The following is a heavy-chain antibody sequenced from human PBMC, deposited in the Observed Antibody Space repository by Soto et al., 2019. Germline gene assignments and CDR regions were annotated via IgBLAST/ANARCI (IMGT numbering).Heavy chain of an antibody. CDR2: IYPGDSDT. CDR3: ATRAFCSSSSCYHYYMDV. CDR1: GYSFTTYW. V-gene: IGHV5-51*03. D-gene: IGHD2-2*01. Sequence: EVQLVQSGAEVKKPGESLKISCKGCGYSFTTYWIGWVRQMPGKGLEWMGIIYPGDSDTRYSPSFQGQVTISADNSISAAYLQWSSLKASDTAMYYCATRAFCSSSSCYHYYMDVWGKGTTVTVSS. J-gene: IGHJ6*03.